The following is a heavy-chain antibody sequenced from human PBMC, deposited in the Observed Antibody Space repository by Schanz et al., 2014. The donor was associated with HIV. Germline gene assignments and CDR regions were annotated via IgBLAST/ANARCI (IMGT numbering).Heavy chain of an antibody. CDR3: ARDVVVQSHALTDV. J-gene: IGHJ6*02. V-gene: IGHV4-34*01. CDR1: GGSFSAFH. Sequence: QEQLHQWGAGVLKPSETLSLTCAVQDGSFSAVSGGSFSAFHWTWIRQPPGKGLEWIGEINQSGSTNYNPSLRGRVTISVDTSKNQFSLRLSSVTAADTAVYYCARDVVVQSHALTDVWGQGATVTVSS. D-gene: IGHD2-21*01. CDR2: INQSGST.